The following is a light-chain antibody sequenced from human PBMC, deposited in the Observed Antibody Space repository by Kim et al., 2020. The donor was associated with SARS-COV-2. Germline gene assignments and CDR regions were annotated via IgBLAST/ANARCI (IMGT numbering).Light chain of an antibody. V-gene: IGLV2-14*01. CDR2: DVS. J-gene: IGLJ1*01. CDR1: SSDVGGYNY. CDR3: SSYTSSSTYD. Sequence: QSVLTQPASVSGSPGQSITISCTGTSSDVGGYNYVSWYQQHPGKAPKLMIYDVSKRPSGVSNRFSGSKSGNTASLTISGLQAEDEADYYCSSYTSSSTYDFGTGTKVTVL.